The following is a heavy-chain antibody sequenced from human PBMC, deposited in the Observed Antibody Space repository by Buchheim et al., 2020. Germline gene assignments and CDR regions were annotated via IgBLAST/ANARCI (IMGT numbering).Heavy chain of an antibody. J-gene: IGHJ4*02. CDR2: ISGSGGST. Sequence: EVQLLESGGGLVQPGGSLRLSCAASGFTFSSYAMSWVRQAPGKGLEWVSAISGSGGSTYYADSVKGRFTISRDSSKNTLYLQMNSLRAEDTAIYYCAKDKPFDYYYDSSGYFDYWGQGTL. D-gene: IGHD3-22*01. CDR3: AKDKPFDYYYDSSGYFDY. CDR1: GFTFSSYA. V-gene: IGHV3-23*01.